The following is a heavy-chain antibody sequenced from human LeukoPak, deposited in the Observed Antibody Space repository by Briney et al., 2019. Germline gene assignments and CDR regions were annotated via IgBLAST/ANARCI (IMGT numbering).Heavy chain of an antibody. CDR2: IYYSGST. CDR3: ARGTPMEQQLAPLNY. V-gene: IGHV4-59*01. D-gene: IGHD6-13*01. CDR1: GGSISSYY. Sequence: PSETLSLTCTVSGGSISSYYWSWIRQPPGKGLEWVGYIYYSGSTNYNPSLKSRVTISVDTSKNQFSLKLSSVTAADTAVYYCARGTPMEQQLAPLNYWGQGTLVTVSS. J-gene: IGHJ4*02.